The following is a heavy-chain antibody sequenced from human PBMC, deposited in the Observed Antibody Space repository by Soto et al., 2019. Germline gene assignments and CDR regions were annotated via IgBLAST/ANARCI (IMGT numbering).Heavy chain of an antibody. CDR3: ARFSGWYSAFDY. CDR2: IYSSGST. J-gene: IGHJ4*02. V-gene: IGHV4-59*01. CDR1: GGSINIYY. D-gene: IGHD6-19*01. Sequence: PSETLSLTCTVSGGSINIYYWSWIRQPPGKGLEWIGYIYSSGSTNYNPSLKSRVTISVDTSKSEFSLKLTSVTAAETAVYYCARFSGWYSAFDYWGQGTPVTVSS.